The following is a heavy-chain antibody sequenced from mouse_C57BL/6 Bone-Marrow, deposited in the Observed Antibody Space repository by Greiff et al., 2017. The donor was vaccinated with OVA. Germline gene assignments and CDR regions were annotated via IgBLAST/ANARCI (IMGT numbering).Heavy chain of an antibody. J-gene: IGHJ2*01. CDR1: GYTFTSYW. D-gene: IGHD2-4*01. Sequence: QVQLKQSGAELVMPGASVKLSCKASGYTFTSYWMHWVKQRPGQGLEWIGEIDPSDSYTNYNQKFKGKSTLTVDKSSSTAYMQLSSLTSEDSAVYYCARIYDYDFDYWGQGTTLTVSS. CDR3: ARIYDYDFDY. CDR2: IDPSDSYT. V-gene: IGHV1-69*01.